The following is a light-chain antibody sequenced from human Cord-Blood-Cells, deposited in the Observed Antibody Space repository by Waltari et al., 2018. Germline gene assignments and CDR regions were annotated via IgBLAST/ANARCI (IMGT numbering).Light chain of an antibody. Sequence: EIVMTQSPGTMSVSPGERATPSCRASQSVTSNLAWYQQKPGQAPRLLIYGAYTRATGIPARFRGSGYATEFTLTISSLQSEDFAVYYCQQYNIWPPVTFGGGTKVEIK. CDR3: QQYNIWPPVT. V-gene: IGKV3-15*01. CDR1: QSVTSN. CDR2: GAY. J-gene: IGKJ4*01.